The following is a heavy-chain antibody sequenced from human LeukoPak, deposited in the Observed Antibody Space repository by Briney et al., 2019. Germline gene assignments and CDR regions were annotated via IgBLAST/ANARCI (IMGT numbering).Heavy chain of an antibody. D-gene: IGHD3-10*01. V-gene: IGHV1-69*13. CDR2: IIPIFGTA. Sequence: GASVKVSCKASGGTFSSYAISWVRQAPGQGLEWMGGIIPIFGTANYAQKFQGRVTITADESTSTAYMELSSLRSEDTAVSYCAREHVAYGPVGSRFDPWGQGTLVTVSS. J-gene: IGHJ5*02. CDR1: GGTFSSYA. CDR3: AREHVAYGPVGSRFDP.